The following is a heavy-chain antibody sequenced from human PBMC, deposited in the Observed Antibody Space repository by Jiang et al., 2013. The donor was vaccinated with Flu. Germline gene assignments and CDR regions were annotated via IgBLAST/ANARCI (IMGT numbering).Heavy chain of an antibody. Sequence: PGLVKPSETLSLTCTVSGGSISSSSYYWGWIRQPPGKGLEWIGSIYYSGSTYYNPSLKSRVTISVDTSKNQFSLKLSSVTAADTAVYYCARQVGEYSNYAGPNYYYYMDVWGKGTTVTVSS. V-gene: IGHV4-39*07. CDR3: ARQVGEYSNYAGPNYYYYMDV. D-gene: IGHD4-11*01. J-gene: IGHJ6*03. CDR2: IYYSGST. CDR1: GGSISSSSYY.